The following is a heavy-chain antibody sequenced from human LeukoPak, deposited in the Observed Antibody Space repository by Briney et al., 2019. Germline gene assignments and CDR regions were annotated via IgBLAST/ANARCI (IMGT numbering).Heavy chain of an antibody. D-gene: IGHD2/OR15-2a*01. CDR2: IIPNTGGT. CDR1: GYSFTSSG. J-gene: IGHJ2*01. V-gene: IGHV1-2*04. Sequence: ASVKVSCKASGYSFTSSGISWVRQAPGQGLEWMGWIIPNTGGTNYAQKFQDWVTMSSDTSISTAYMELSSLRSDDTAVYYCARGSPSYAQWHFDLWGRGALVTVSS. CDR3: ARGSPSYAQWHFDL.